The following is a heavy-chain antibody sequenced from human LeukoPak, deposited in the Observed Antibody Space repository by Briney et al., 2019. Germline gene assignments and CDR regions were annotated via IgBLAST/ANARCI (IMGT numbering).Heavy chain of an antibody. CDR3: ARGYCSSTSCYPFDY. V-gene: IGHV3-21*01. Sequence: GGSLRLSCAASGFTFSSYSMNWVRQAPGKGLEWVSSISSSSSYIYYADSVKGRFTISRDNAKNSLYLQMNSLRAEDTAVYYCARGYCSSTSCYPFDYWGQGTLVTVSS. CDR1: GFTFSSYS. CDR2: ISSSSSYI. J-gene: IGHJ4*02. D-gene: IGHD2-2*01.